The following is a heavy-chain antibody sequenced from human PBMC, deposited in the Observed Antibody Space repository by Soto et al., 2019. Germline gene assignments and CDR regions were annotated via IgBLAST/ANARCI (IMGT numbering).Heavy chain of an antibody. CDR1: GYTFTSYD. J-gene: IGHJ4*02. Sequence: QVQLVQSGAEVKKPGASVKVSCKASGYTFTSYDINWVRQATGQGLEWMGWMNPNSGNTGYAQKFQGRATMTRNTSISTAYMELSSLRSEDTAVYYCARGLLWNTVVTLGYFDYWGQGTLVTVSS. CDR3: ARGLLWNTVVTLGYFDY. D-gene: IGHD4-17*01. CDR2: MNPNSGNT. V-gene: IGHV1-8*01.